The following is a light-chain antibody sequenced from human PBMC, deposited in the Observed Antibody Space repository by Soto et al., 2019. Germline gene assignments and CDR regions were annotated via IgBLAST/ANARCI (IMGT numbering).Light chain of an antibody. CDR2: DAS. CDR3: QQYNNWPPGT. J-gene: IGKJ1*01. V-gene: IGKV3D-15*01. Sequence: EIVMTQSPATLSVSPGERAALSCRASQSIRSNLAWYQQIPGQAPRLLIYDASTRATGIPGRFSGSGSGTEFTLTISRLQSEDFAVYYCQQYNNWPPGTFGQGTKVEIK. CDR1: QSIRSN.